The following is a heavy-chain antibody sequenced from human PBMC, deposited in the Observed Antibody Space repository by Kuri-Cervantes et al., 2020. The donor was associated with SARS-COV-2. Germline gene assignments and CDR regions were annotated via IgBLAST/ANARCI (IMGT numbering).Heavy chain of an antibody. CDR2: ISGSGGST. CDR3: ATDTAMVDY. V-gene: IGHV3-23*01. D-gene: IGHD5-18*01. J-gene: IGHJ4*02. Sequence: GGSLRLSCAASGFTFSSYAMSWVRQAPGKGLEWVSAISGSGGSTYYADSVTGRFTISRDNARNSLSLQMNSLRAEDTAMYYCATDTAMVDYWGQGTLVTVSS. CDR1: GFTFSSYA.